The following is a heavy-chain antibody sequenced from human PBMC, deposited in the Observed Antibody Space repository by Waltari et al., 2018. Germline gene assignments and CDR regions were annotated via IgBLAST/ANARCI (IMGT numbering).Heavy chain of an antibody. V-gene: IGHV4-39*01. CDR3: GRIAFGDDGGYFQH. D-gene: IGHD4-17*01. J-gene: IGHJ1*01. CDR1: GGSISTNYN. Sequence: QLQLQESGPGLVKPSETLSLTCTVSGGSISTNYNWGWIRQPPGKGLEWMGNMQYRGSTFYNPALKSRVTRALDTSKNKFSLRMSSVGAADTAVYFCGRIAFGDDGGYFQHWGQGTLVTVSS. CDR2: MQYRGST.